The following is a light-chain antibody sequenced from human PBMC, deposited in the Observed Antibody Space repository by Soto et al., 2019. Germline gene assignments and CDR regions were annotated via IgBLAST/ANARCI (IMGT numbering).Light chain of an antibody. CDR3: QQYAGSPWT. CDR2: GAS. Sequence: EIVLAQSPGTLSLSPGELDTLCCRASQSVSSTYLAWYQQKPGQAPRLLIYGASSRATGIPDRFSGSGSGTDFTLIISRLEPEDFAVYYCQQYAGSPWTFGQGTKVDI. J-gene: IGKJ1*01. V-gene: IGKV3-20*01. CDR1: QSVSSTY.